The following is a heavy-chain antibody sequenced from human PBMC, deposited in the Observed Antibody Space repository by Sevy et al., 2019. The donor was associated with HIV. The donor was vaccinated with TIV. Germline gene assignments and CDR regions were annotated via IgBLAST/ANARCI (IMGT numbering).Heavy chain of an antibody. V-gene: IGHV3-23*01. J-gene: IGHJ6*02. CDR1: RFTFSNYA. Sequence: GGSLRLSCAASRFTFSNYAMNWVRQAPGKGLEWVSSISRSGGSTYYADSVKGRFTISRDNSKNTLYLQMNRLRAEDTAVYYCAKVDVVVPVADYGMDVWGQGTTVTVSS. D-gene: IGHD2-2*01. CDR2: ISRSGGST. CDR3: AKVDVVVPVADYGMDV.